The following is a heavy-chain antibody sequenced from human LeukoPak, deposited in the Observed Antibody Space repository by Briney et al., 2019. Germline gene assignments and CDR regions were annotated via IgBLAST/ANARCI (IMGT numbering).Heavy chain of an antibody. CDR2: INHSGST. Sequence: PSETLSLTCAVYGGSFSGYYWSWIRQPPGKGLEWIGEINHSGSTNYNPSLKSRVTISVDTSKNQFSLKLSSVTAADTAVYYCAGGRSGWSKRTNWFDPWGQGTLVTVSS. V-gene: IGHV4-34*01. D-gene: IGHD6-19*01. CDR3: AGGRSGWSKRTNWFDP. CDR1: GGSFSGYY. J-gene: IGHJ5*02.